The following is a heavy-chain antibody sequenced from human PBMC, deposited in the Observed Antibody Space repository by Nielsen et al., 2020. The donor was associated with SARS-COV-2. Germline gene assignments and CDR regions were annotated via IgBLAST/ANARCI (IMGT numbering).Heavy chain of an antibody. Sequence: GGSLRLPCAASGFTFSSYAMGWVRQAPGKGLEWVSAISGSGGSTYYADSVKGRFTISRDNSKNTLYLQMNSLRAEDTAVYYCAKEGGQWLVREDYWGQGTLVTVSS. J-gene: IGHJ4*02. CDR1: GFTFSSYA. D-gene: IGHD6-19*01. CDR2: ISGSGGST. CDR3: AKEGGQWLVREDY. V-gene: IGHV3-23*01.